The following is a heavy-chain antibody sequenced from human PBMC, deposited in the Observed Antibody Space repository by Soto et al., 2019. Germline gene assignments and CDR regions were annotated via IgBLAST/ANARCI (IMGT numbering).Heavy chain of an antibody. Sequence: GXSVKASCKEPGYAFASNYLQWVRQAPGQWLEWMGIXNPSGXSPSYEKQFQXXLAITRDXXKSNVYMELSSLRSEDTAVYDCAADWSNRAFDFWGQGTLVTVSS. CDR1: GYAFASNY. D-gene: IGHD3-3*01. CDR2: XNPSGXSP. J-gene: IGHJ4*02. CDR3: AADWSNRAFDF. V-gene: IGHV1-46*01.